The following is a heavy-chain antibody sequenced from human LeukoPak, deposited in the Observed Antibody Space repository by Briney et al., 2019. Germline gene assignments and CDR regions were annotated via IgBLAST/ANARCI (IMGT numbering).Heavy chain of an antibody. CDR1: GGSISSYY. D-gene: IGHD6-13*01. CDR3: ARDQYSSSWRGAFDI. CDR2: IYTSGST. V-gene: IGHV4-4*07. Sequence: SETLSLTCTVSGGSISSYYWSWIRQPAGKGLEWIGRIYTSGSTNYNPSLKSRVTMSVDTSKNQFSLKLSSVTAADMAVYYCARDQYSSSWRGAFDIWGQGTMVTVSS. J-gene: IGHJ3*02.